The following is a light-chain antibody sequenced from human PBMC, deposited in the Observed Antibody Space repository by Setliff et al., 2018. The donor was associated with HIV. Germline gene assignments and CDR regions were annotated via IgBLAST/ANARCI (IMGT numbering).Light chain of an antibody. Sequence: QSALTQPPSVSGAPGQRVTISCSGSRSNVGANYDVHWYQQLPGTAPKLLIYHNSNRPSGVPDRFSGSKSGSSASLAIAGRQPEDEADYYCQSYDSSLNGYVFGTGTKVTVL. V-gene: IGLV1-40*01. CDR2: HNS. CDR1: RSNVGANYD. CDR3: QSYDSSLNGYV. J-gene: IGLJ1*01.